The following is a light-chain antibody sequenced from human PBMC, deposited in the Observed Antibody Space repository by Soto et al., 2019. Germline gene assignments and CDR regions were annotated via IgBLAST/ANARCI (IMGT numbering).Light chain of an antibody. J-gene: IGKJ1*01. V-gene: IGKV3-15*01. CDR3: QQYNNWPGTT. CDR2: GAS. CDR1: RSVSDTL. Sequence: EIVLTQSPGTLSLSPGERATLSCRADRSVSDTLLTWVQQKPGQAPRLLIYGASTRATGIPARFSGSGSGTEFTLTISSLQSEDFAVYYCQQYNNWPGTTFGQGTKVDIK.